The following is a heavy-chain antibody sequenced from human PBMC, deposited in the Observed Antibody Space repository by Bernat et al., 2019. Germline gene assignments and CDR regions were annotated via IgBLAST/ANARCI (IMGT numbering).Heavy chain of an antibody. CDR3: ARDMYYYGSGSYSTAFDI. CDR2: ISYDGSNK. V-gene: IGHV3-30-3*01. CDR1: GFTFSSYA. D-gene: IGHD3-10*01. J-gene: IGHJ3*02. Sequence: VQLVESGGGLVQPGGSLRLSCAASGFTFSSYAMHWVRQAPGKGLEWVAVISYDGSNKYYADSVKGRFTISRDNSKNTLYLQMNSLRAEDTAVYYCARDMYYYGSGSYSTAFDIWGQGTMVTVSS.